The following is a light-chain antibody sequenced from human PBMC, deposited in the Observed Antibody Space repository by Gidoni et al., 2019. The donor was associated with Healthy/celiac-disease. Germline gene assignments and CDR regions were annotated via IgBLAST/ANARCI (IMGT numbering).Light chain of an antibody. CDR1: QSISSY. Sequence: DIQMTQYPSSLSASVGDRVTITCRASQSISSYLNWYQQKPGKAPKLLIYAASSLQSGVPSRFSGSGSGTDFTLTIISLQPDDFATYYCQQSYSTPVTFGQGTKLEIK. J-gene: IGKJ2*01. CDR3: QQSYSTPVT. CDR2: AAS. V-gene: IGKV1-39*01.